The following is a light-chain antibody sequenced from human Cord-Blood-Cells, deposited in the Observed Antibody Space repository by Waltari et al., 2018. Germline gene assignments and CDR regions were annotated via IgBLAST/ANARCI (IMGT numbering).Light chain of an antibody. Sequence: QSALTQPASVSGSPGQSITISCTGPSSDVGGYKYLSWYQQHPGKAPKLMIYYVSNRPSGVSNRFSGSKSGNTASLTISGLQAEDEADYYCSSYTSSSTLVFRGGTKLTVL. V-gene: IGLV2-14*01. J-gene: IGLJ2*01. CDR3: SSYTSSSTLV. CDR1: SSDVGGYKY. CDR2: YVS.